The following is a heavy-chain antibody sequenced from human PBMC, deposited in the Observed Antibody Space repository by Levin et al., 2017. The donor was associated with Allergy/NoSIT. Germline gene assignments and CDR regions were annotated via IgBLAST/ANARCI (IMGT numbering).Heavy chain of an antibody. CDR2: IWDDGYKK. V-gene: IGHV3-33*01. J-gene: IGHJ6*03. CDR1: GFTFSSYG. CDR3: ARVLRFYCYSYMGV. Sequence: GGSLRLSCAAAGFTFSSYGMHWVRQAPGKGLEWVAVIWDDGYKKYYADSVKGRFTISRDNSKNTLYLQMNSLRAEDTAVFYCARVLRFYCYSYMGVWGKGPTVTVSS. D-gene: IGHD5-12*01.